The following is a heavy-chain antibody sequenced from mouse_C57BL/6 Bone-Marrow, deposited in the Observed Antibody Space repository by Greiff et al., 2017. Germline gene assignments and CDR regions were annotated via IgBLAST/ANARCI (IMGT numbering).Heavy chain of an antibody. D-gene: IGHD1-1*01. CDR2: IYPSDSET. CDR1: GYTFTSYW. CDR3: ARKGITTVVAHFDV. Sequence: VQLQQPGAELVRPGSSVKLSCKASGYTFTSYWMDWVKQRPGQGLEWIGNIYPSDSETHYNQKFKDKATLTVDKSSSTAYMQLSSLTSEDSAVYYCARKGITTVVAHFDVWGTGTTVTVSS. J-gene: IGHJ1*03. V-gene: IGHV1-61*01.